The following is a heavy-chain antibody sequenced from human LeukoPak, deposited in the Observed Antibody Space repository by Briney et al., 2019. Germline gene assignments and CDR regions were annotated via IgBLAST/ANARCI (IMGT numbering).Heavy chain of an antibody. CDR2: IYYSGST. CDR3: ARHKAAAVDY. CDR1: GGSISSSSYY. D-gene: IGHD6-13*01. V-gene: IGHV4-39*01. J-gene: IGHJ4*02. Sequence: SETLSLTCIVPGGSISSSSYYWGWIRQPPGKGLEWIGSIYYSGSTYYNPSLKSRVTISVGTSKNQFSLKLSSVTAADTAVYYCARHKAAAVDYWGQGTLVTVSS.